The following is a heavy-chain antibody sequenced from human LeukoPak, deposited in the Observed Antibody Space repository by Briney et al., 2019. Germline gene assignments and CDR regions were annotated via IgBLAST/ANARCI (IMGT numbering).Heavy chain of an antibody. V-gene: IGHV3-30*04. CDR2: ISYDGSNK. CDR3: ARVRGSPYYYMDV. Sequence: GGSLRLSCAASGFTFSSYAMHWVRQAPGKGLEWVAVISYDGSNKYYADSVKGRFTISRDNSKNTLYLQMNSLRAEDTAVYYCARVRGSPYYYMDVWGKGTTVTVSS. J-gene: IGHJ6*03. CDR1: GFTFSSYA. D-gene: IGHD3-10*01.